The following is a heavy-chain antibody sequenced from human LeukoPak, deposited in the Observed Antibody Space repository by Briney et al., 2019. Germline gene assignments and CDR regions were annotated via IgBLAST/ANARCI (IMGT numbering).Heavy chain of an antibody. CDR3: AKDQNPVRGVTQLDY. J-gene: IGHJ4*02. CDR1: GFTFSSYG. V-gene: IGHV3-30*18. Sequence: GGSLRLSCAATGFTFSSYGMHWVRQAPGKGLEWVAVISYDGSNKYYADSVKGRFTISRDNSKNTLYLQMNSLRAEDTAVYYCAKDQNPVRGVTQLDYWGQGTLVTVSS. D-gene: IGHD3-10*01. CDR2: ISYDGSNK.